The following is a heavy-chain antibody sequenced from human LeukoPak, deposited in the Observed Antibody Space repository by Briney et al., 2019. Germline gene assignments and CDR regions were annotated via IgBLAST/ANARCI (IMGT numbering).Heavy chain of an antibody. V-gene: IGHV3-23*01. CDR2: ISGSGVTT. D-gene: IGHD1-26*01. CDR3: AKQVVGATSKNAFDM. J-gene: IGHJ3*02. Sequence: PGGSMRLSCAASGFTFSGYAMSWVRQAPGQGLEWVSAISGSGVTTYYADSLKGLFTISRDNSKNMLYLRMSSLRAEDTAVYFCAKQVVGATSKNAFDMWGQGTMVIVSS. CDR1: GFTFSGYA.